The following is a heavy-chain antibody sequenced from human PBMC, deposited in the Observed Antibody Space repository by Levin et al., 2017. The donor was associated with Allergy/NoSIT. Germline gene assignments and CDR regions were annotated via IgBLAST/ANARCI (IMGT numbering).Heavy chain of an antibody. J-gene: IGHJ4*02. CDR2: VYYTGST. V-gene: IGHV4-59*08. CDR1: GGSISTYY. D-gene: IGHD6-13*01. CDR3: ASHRYRSSWYPPVDY. Sequence: SETLSLTCTVSGGSISTYYWSWIRQPPGKGLEWIGYVYYTGSTNSNASLKSRVTISVDTSKNQFSLKLSSVTAADTAVYYCASHRYRSSWYPPVDYWGQGTLVTVSS.